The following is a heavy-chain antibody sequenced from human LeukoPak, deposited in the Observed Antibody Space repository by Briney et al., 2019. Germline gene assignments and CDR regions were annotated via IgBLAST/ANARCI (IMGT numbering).Heavy chain of an antibody. Sequence: SETLSLTCTVSGGSISSYYWSWIRQPPGKGLEWIGYIYYSGSTNYNPSLKSRVTISVDTSKNQFSLKLSSVTAADTAVYYCARVGDPSSGWHEGQFDYWGQGTLVTVSS. J-gene: IGHJ4*02. D-gene: IGHD6-19*01. CDR2: IYYSGST. CDR1: GGSISSYY. V-gene: IGHV4-59*01. CDR3: ARVGDPSSGWHEGQFDY.